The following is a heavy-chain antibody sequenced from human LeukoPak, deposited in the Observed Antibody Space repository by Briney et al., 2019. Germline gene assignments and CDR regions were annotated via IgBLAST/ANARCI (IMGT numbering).Heavy chain of an antibody. CDR2: IIPIFGTA. V-gene: IGHV1-69*13. Sequence: SVKVSCNASGGTFSGYAISWVRQAAGQGLEWMGGIIPIFGTANYAQKFQGRVTITADESPSPAYMELSSLRSEDTAVYYCARDIHYDFWSGYNYWGQGTLVTVSS. J-gene: IGHJ4*02. D-gene: IGHD3-3*01. CDR1: GGTFSGYA. CDR3: ARDIHYDFWSGYNY.